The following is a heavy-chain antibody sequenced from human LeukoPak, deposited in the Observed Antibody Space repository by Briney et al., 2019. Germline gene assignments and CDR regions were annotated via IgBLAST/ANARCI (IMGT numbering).Heavy chain of an antibody. J-gene: IGHJ4*02. CDR2: IDPTDSYI. V-gene: IGHV5-10-1*01. CDR1: GYTFTNYW. D-gene: IGHD2-15*01. Sequence: GESLRISCKGSGYTFTNYWISWVRQMPGKGLEWMGRIDPTDSYINYSPSFQGHVTMSTDESISTAYLQWSSLKASDTAMYYCARLLVGGQDYFDSWGQGTLVTVSS. CDR3: ARLLVGGQDYFDS.